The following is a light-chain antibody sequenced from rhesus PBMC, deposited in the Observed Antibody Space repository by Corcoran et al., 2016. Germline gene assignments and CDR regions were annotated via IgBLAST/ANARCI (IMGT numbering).Light chain of an antibody. CDR2: AAS. Sequence: DIQMTQSPSALSASVGDRVTISCRASQNIYSNLAWYQQKPGKAPKLLIYAASSLQTGIPSRFSCSGSGTDFTLTISSLQPEDSAAYYCQHYYNNPLTFGGGTKVELK. CDR1: QNIYSN. CDR3: QHYYNNPLT. V-gene: IGKV1S12*01. J-gene: IGKJ4*01.